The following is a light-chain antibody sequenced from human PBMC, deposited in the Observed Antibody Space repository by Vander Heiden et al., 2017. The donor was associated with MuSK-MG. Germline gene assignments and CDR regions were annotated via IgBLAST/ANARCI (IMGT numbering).Light chain of an antibody. V-gene: IGKV1-39*01. Sequence: RVNITCRASQSISSYLNWYQQKPEKAPKLLIYAASSLQSGVPSRFSGSGSGTDFTLTISSLQPEDFATYYCQQSDSTSVTFGQGTKVEIK. J-gene: IGKJ1*01. CDR2: AAS. CDR1: QSISSY. CDR3: QQSDSTSVT.